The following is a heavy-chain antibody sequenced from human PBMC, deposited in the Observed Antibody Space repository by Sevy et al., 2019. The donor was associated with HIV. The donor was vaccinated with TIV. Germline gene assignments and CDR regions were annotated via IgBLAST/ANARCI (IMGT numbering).Heavy chain of an antibody. V-gene: IGHV3-23*01. Sequence: GGSLRLSCAASGFTFRSYVMSWVRQAPGKGLEWVSGISGSGCSTYYADSVKGRFTISRDNSKNTLYLQMNSLRAEDTAVYYCAKAKTVAAGFDYWGQGTLVTVSS. J-gene: IGHJ4*02. CDR2: ISGSGCST. CDR1: GFTFRSYV. CDR3: AKAKTVAAGFDY. D-gene: IGHD2-15*01.